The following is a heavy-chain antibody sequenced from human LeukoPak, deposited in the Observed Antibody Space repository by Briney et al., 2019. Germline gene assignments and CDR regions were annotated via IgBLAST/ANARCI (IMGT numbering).Heavy chain of an antibody. CDR1: GDSISPYY. CDR3: ATSLKYGFFDY. D-gene: IGHD3-10*01. V-gene: IGHV4-4*07. J-gene: IGHJ4*02. CDR2: MYTSGSS. Sequence: PSETLSLTCTVSGDSISPYYWSWIRQPAGKGLEWIGRMYTSGSSNYNPSLKSRVTMSVDTSKNRFSLKLSSVTAADTAVYYCATSLKYGFFDYWGQGTLVTVSS.